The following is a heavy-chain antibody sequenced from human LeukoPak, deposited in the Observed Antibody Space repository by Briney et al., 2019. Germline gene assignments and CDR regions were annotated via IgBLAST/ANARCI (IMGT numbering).Heavy chain of an antibody. D-gene: IGHD3-22*01. CDR1: GGSISSGGYC. J-gene: IGHJ4*02. V-gene: IGHV4-31*03. CDR2: ICYSGST. CDR3: ARGLWYDRYFDY. Sequence: PSETLSLTCTVSGGSISSGGYCWSWIRQHPGKGLEWIGYICYSGSTYYNPSLKSRVSISVDTSKNQFSLKLSSVTAADTAVYYCARGLWYDRYFDYWGQGTLVTVSS.